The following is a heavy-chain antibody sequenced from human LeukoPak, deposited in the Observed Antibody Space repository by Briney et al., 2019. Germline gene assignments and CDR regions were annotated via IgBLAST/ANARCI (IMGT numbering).Heavy chain of an antibody. CDR3: ARSGFRGYFDTTPRWFDP. Sequence: SETLSLTCTVSGASISNDNYYWAWIRQSPGKGLEWIGSIYYSWSTHSNPSLKSRVTMSVDTSNNQFSLKLSSVTAADTAVYYCARSGFRGYFDTTPRWFDPWGQGTLVTVSS. CDR2: IYYSWST. J-gene: IGHJ5*02. V-gene: IGHV4-39*01. D-gene: IGHD3-9*01. CDR1: GASISNDNYY.